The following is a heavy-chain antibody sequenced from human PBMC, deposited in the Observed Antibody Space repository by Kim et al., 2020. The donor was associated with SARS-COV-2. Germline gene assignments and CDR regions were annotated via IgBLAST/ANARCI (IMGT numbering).Heavy chain of an antibody. Sequence: SETLSLTCTVSGGSISSGSYYWSWIRQPAGKGLEWIGRIYTSGSTNYNPSLKSRVTISVDTSKNQFSLKLSSVTAADTAVYYCARGSIVVVRLGAFDIWGQGTMVTVSS. CDR3: ARGSIVVVRLGAFDI. V-gene: IGHV4-61*02. CDR2: IYTSGST. D-gene: IGHD3-22*01. J-gene: IGHJ3*02. CDR1: GGSISSGSYY.